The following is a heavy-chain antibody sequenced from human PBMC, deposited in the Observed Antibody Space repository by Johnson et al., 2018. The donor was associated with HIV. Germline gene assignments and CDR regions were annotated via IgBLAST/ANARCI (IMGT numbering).Heavy chain of an antibody. D-gene: IGHD2-8*01. V-gene: IGHV3-30-3*01. CDR2: ISYDGSNK. CDR1: GFTFSSYA. CDR3: ARDNIVLMVGGAFDI. Sequence: VESGGGVVQPGRSLRLSCAASGFTFSSYAMHWVRQAPGKGLEWVAVISYDGSNKYYADSVKGRFTISRDNSKNTLYLQMNSLRAEDTAVYYCARDNIVLMVGGAFDIWCPGTMVTVSS. J-gene: IGHJ3*02.